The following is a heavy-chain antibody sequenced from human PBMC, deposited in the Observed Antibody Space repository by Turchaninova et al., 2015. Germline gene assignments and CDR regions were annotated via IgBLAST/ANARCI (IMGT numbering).Heavy chain of an antibody. CDR3: AREGLWCGRGHFDY. CDR1: GGSFSGYY. V-gene: IGHV4-34*01. Sequence: QVQLQQWGAGLLKPSETLSLTCAVYGGSFSGYYWSWIRQPPGKGLEWIGEINHSGSTNYNPSLQSRVTISVDTSKNQFALKLSSVTAADTAVYYCAREGLWCGRGHFDYWGQGTLVTVSS. CDR2: INHSGST. J-gene: IGHJ4*02. D-gene: IGHD4/OR15-4a*01.